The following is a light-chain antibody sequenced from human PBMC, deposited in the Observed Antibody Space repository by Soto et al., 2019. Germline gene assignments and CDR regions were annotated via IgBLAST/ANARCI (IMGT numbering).Light chain of an antibody. CDR1: QSVTSSH. J-gene: IGKJ2*01. CDR2: GAS. V-gene: IGKV3-20*01. Sequence: EIVLTQSPGSLSLSPRERATLSCSASQSVTSSHLAWYQQKPGQAPRLIIYGASRRATGIPDRFSGSGSGTDFTLTISRLEPEDSAMYYCQQYGSSTYTFGQGTKVEIK. CDR3: QQYGSSTYT.